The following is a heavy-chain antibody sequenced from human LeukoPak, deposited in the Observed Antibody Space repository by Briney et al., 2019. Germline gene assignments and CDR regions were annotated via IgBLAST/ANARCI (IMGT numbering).Heavy chain of an antibody. CDR3: ARESPGTGAGGDAFDV. J-gene: IGHJ3*01. CDR1: GYTFTGYN. Sequence: ASVTVSCKASGYTFTGYNFHWVRQPPGQGLEWLGWINPNSGGTNYAQKFQGRVTMTRDTSISTAYMELSSLTSDDTAVYYCARESPGTGAGGDAFDVWGQGTVVTVSS. CDR2: INPNSGGT. D-gene: IGHD2-8*02. V-gene: IGHV1-2*02.